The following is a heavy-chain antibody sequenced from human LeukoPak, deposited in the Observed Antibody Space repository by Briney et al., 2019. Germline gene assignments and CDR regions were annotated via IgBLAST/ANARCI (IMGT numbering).Heavy chain of an antibody. CDR1: GFTFDDYA. CDR3: AKGSYAPYYLDS. J-gene: IGHJ4*02. Sequence: PGGSLRLSCAASGFTFDDYAMHWVRQAPGKGLEWVSGLSWNSGTIAYAESVKGRFTISRDNAKNSLYLQMNNLGPEDTAFYYCAKGSYAPYYLDSWGQGTLVIVSS. CDR2: LSWNSGTI. V-gene: IGHV3-9*01. D-gene: IGHD2-2*01.